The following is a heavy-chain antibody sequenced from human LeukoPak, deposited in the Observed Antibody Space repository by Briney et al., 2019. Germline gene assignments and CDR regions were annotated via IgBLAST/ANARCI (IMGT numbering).Heavy chain of an antibody. Sequence: SETLSLTCTVSGSSISSGYYWGWIRQPPGKGLDWIGSIYYSGSTYYNPSLKSRVTISVDTSKNQFSLKLSSVTAADTAVYYCARDVWFGAGRTFDYWGQGTLVTVSS. V-gene: IGHV4-38-2*02. CDR3: ARDVWFGAGRTFDY. CDR1: GSSISSGYY. CDR2: IYYSGST. D-gene: IGHD3-10*01. J-gene: IGHJ4*02.